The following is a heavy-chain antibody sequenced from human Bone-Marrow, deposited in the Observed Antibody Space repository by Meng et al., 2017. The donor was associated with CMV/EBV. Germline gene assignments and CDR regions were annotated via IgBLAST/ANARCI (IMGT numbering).Heavy chain of an antibody. D-gene: IGHD5-24*01. CDR1: GYTFTSFD. J-gene: IGHJ6*02. Sequence: ASVKVSCKTSGYTFTSFDINWVRQATGQGLEWMGWMNPNSGITGYAQKFQGRVTMTRNTSISTAYMELSSLRSEDTAVYYCARAVEMATTPYYYYGMDVWGQGTTVTVSS. CDR2: MNPNSGIT. CDR3: ARAVEMATTPYYYYGMDV. V-gene: IGHV1-8*01.